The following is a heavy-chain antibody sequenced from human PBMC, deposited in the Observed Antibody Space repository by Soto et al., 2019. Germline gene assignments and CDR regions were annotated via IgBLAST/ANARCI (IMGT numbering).Heavy chain of an antibody. V-gene: IGHV3-30*18. D-gene: IGHD2-15*01. CDR3: AKAPHPYCSGCSCYPRGGYWFDP. Sequence: QVQLVESGGGVVQPGRSLRLSCAASGFTFSSYGMHWVRQAPGKGLEWVAVISYDGSNKYYADSVKGRLTISRDNSKNTLYLQMNGLRAEDTAVYYCAKAPHPYCSGCSCYPRGGYWFDPWGQGTLVTVSS. CDR2: ISYDGSNK. CDR1: GFTFSSYG. J-gene: IGHJ5*02.